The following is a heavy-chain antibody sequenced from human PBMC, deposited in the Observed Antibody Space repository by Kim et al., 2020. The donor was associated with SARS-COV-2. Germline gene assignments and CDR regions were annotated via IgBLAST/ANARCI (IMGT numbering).Heavy chain of an antibody. D-gene: IGHD2-2*01. CDR1: GFTFSSYS. Sequence: GGSLRLSCAASGFTFSSYSMNWVRQAPGKGLEWVSSISSSSSYIYYADSVKGRFTISRDNAKNSLYLQMNSLRAEDTAVYYCARDTNIVVVPAAIGFDYWGQGTLVTVSS. V-gene: IGHV3-21*01. J-gene: IGHJ4*02. CDR2: ISSSSSYI. CDR3: ARDTNIVVVPAAIGFDY.